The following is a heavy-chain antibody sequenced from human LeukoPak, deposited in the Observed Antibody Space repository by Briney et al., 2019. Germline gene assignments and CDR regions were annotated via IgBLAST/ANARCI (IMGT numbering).Heavy chain of an antibody. J-gene: IGHJ4*02. Sequence: ASVKVSCKASGGTFSSYAISWVRQAPGQGREWMGRIIPILGIANYAQKFQGRVTITADKSTSTAYMELSSLRSEDTAVYYCARDIAAASLHYWGQGTLVTVSS. V-gene: IGHV1-69*04. CDR3: ARDIAAASLHY. CDR2: IIPILGIA. D-gene: IGHD6-13*01. CDR1: GGTFSSYA.